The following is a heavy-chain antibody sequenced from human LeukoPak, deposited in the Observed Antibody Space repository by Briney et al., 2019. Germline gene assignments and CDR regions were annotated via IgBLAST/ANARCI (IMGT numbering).Heavy chain of an antibody. CDR2: IIPIFGTA. Sequence: SVKVSCKASGGTFSSYAISWVRQAPGQGLEWMGGIIPIFGTANYAQKFQGRATITADKSTSTAYMELSSLRSEDTAVYYCAGSEYCTNGVCYPYYYYYYMDVWGKGTTVTVSS. CDR1: GGTFSSYA. CDR3: AGSEYCTNGVCYPYYYYYYMDV. D-gene: IGHD2-8*01. J-gene: IGHJ6*03. V-gene: IGHV1-69*06.